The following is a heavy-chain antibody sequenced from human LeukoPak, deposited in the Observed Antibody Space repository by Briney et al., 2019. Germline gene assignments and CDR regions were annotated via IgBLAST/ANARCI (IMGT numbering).Heavy chain of an antibody. V-gene: IGHV4-31*03. J-gene: IGHJ5*02. CDR3: ARICGTIFGVVIPAGGNWFDP. D-gene: IGHD3-3*01. Sequence: PSETLSLTCTVSGGSISSGGYYWSWIRQHPGKGLEWIGYIYYSGSTYYNPSLKSRVTISVDTSKNQFSLKLSSVTAADTAVYYCARICGTIFGVVIPAGGNWFDPWGQGTLVTVSS. CDR2: IYYSGST. CDR1: GGSISSGGYY.